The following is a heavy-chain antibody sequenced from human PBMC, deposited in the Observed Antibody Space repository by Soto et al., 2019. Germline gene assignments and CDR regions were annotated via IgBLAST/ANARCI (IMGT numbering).Heavy chain of an antibody. CDR3: ARGSIAAAGPFDY. Sequence: SETLSLTCTVSGGSISSGGYYWSWIRQHPGKGLEWIGYIYYSGSTYYNPSLKSRVTISVDTSKNQFSLKLTSVTAADTAVYYCARGSIAAAGPFDYWGQGTLVTVSS. CDR2: IYYSGST. J-gene: IGHJ4*02. D-gene: IGHD6-13*01. V-gene: IGHV4-31*03. CDR1: GGSISSGGYY.